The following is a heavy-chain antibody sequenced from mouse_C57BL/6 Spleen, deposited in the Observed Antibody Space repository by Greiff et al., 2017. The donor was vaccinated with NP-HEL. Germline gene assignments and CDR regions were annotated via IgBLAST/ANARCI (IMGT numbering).Heavy chain of an antibody. CDR2: ISSGSSTI. Sequence: EVQRVESGGGLVKPGGSLKLSCAASGFTFSDYGMHWVRQAPEKGLEWVAYISSGSSTIYYADTVKGRFTISRYNAKNTLFLQMTSLRSEDTAMYYCARSSYGGTSYYYAMDYWGQGTSVTVSS. J-gene: IGHJ4*01. CDR3: ARSSYGGTSYYYAMDY. V-gene: IGHV5-17*01. D-gene: IGHD1-1*01. CDR1: GFTFSDYG.